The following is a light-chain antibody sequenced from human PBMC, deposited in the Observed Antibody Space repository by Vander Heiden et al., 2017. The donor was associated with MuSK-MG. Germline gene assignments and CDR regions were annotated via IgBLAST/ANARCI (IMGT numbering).Light chain of an antibody. J-gene: IGLJ1*01. CDR2: GNS. V-gene: IGLV1-40*01. Sequence: QSVLTQPPSVSGAPGLRVNITCTGSSSNIGAGYDVHWYQQHPGTSPKLLIYGNSNRPSVVPDRFSGSKSGTSASLAITELQAEDEADYYCQSYDSSLSGYVFGTGTKFTVL. CDR1: SSNIGAGYD. CDR3: QSYDSSLSGYV.